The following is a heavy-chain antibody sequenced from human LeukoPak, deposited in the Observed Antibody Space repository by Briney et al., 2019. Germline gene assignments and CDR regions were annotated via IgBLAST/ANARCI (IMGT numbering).Heavy chain of an antibody. D-gene: IGHD3-9*01. CDR1: GFTFSNYS. V-gene: IGHV3-21*01. CDR3: ARARDYDILTGPAD. CDR2: ISSSSSYI. J-gene: IGHJ4*02. Sequence: GGSLRLSCAASGFTFSNYSMNWVRQAPGKGLEWVSSISSSSSYIYYADSVKGRFTISRDNAKNSLYLQMNSLRAEDTAVYYCARARDYDILTGPADWGQGTLVTVSS.